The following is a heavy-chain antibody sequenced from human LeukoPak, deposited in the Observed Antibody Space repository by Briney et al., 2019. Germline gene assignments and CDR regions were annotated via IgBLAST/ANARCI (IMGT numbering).Heavy chain of an antibody. D-gene: IGHD6-19*01. Sequence: ASVKVSCKTSGYTFTSYAMHWVRQAPGQRLEWMGCINGDNGDTQFSRKFQGRVTITRVTSASTAYMELSSLTSEDMAVFYCARGGPNNSGWILDFWGQGTLVSVSS. CDR1: GYTFTSYA. J-gene: IGHJ4*02. V-gene: IGHV1-3*03. CDR3: ARGGPNNSGWILDF. CDR2: INGDNGDT.